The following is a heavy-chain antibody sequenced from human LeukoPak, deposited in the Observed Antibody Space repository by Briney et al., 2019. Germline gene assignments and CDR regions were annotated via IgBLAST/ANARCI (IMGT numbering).Heavy chain of an antibody. CDR3: ARGLSLLWFGESSYGMDV. V-gene: IGHV4-59*01. D-gene: IGHD3-10*01. J-gene: IGHJ6*02. Sequence: TSETLSLTCTVSGGSISSYYWSWIRQPPGKGLEWIGDIYYSGSTNYNPSLKSRVTISVDTSKNQFSLKLSSVTAADTAVYYCARGLSLLWFGESSYGMDVWGQGTTVTVSS. CDR2: IYYSGST. CDR1: GGSISSYY.